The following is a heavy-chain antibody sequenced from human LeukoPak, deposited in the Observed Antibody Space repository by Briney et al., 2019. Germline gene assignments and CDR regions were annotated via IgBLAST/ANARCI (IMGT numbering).Heavy chain of an antibody. V-gene: IGHV3-15*01. CDR3: TTLVGATRVDAFDI. CDR1: GFTFSNAW. CDR2: IKSKTDGGTT. J-gene: IGHJ3*02. Sequence: GGSLRLSCAASGFTFSNAWMSWVRQAPGKGLEWVGRIKSKTDGGTTDYAAPVKGRFTISRDDSENTLYLQMNSLKTEDTAVYYCTTLVGATRVDAFDIWGQGTMVTVSS. D-gene: IGHD1-26*01.